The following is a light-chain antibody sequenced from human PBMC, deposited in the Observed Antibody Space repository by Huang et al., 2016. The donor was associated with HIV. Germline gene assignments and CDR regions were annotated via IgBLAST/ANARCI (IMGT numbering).Light chain of an antibody. CDR2: GAS. CDR1: QSISNN. V-gene: IGKV3-15*01. J-gene: IGKJ1*01. Sequence: ETVMTQSPATLSVSPGERITLSCRASQSISNNLAWYQQKPGQVPRLLIYGASTRASGIPVRFSGSGSGTDFTLTISSLQSEDSAVYYCQHYNNWPPRTFGRGTKVEIK. CDR3: QHYNNWPPRT.